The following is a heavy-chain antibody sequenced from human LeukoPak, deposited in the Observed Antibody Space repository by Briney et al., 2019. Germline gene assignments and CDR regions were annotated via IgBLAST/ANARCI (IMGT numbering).Heavy chain of an antibody. Sequence: GESLKISCKGSGYSFTSYWIGWVRQMPGKGLEWMGIIYPGDSDTRYSPSFQGQVTISADKSISTAYLQWSSLKASDTAMYYCAKHPAVSPGSETNWFDPWGQGTLVTVSS. V-gene: IGHV5-51*01. CDR2: IYPGDSDT. J-gene: IGHJ5*02. CDR3: AKHPAVSPGSETNWFDP. D-gene: IGHD1-14*01. CDR1: GYSFTSYW.